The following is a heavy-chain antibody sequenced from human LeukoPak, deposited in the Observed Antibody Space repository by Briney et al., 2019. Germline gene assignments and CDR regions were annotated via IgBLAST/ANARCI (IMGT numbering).Heavy chain of an antibody. V-gene: IGHV1-18*01. J-gene: IGHJ5*02. D-gene: IGHD2-15*01. CDR2: ISAYNGNT. CDR1: GYTFTSYG. Sequence: ASEKVSCKASGYTFTSYGISWVRQAPGQGLEWMGWISAYNGNTNYAQKLQGRVTMTTDTSTSTAYMELRSLRSDDTAVYYCARAGGYCSGGSCWSNWFDPWGQGTLVTVSS. CDR3: ARAGGYCSGGSCWSNWFDP.